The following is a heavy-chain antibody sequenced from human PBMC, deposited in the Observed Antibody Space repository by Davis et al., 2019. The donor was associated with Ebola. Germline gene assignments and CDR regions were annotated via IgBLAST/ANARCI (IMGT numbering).Heavy chain of an antibody. CDR1: GFTFSSYC. CDR2: IRSKAYGGTT. CDR3: TRDPGGWLGNY. J-gene: IGHJ4*02. V-gene: IGHV3-49*03. Sequence: PGGSLRLSCTASGFTFSSYCMSWFRQAPGKGLEWVGFIRSKAYGGTTEYAASVKGRFTISRDDSKSIAYLQMNSLKTEDTAVYYCTRDPGGWLGNYWGQGTLVTVSS. D-gene: IGHD6-19*01.